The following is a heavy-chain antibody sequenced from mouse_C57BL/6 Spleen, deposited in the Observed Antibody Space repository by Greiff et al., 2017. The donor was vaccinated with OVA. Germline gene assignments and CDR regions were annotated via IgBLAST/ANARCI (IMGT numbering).Heavy chain of an antibody. Sequence: QVHVKQPGAELVKPGASVKMSCKASGYTFTSYWITWVKQRPGQGLEWIGDIYPGSGSTNYNEKFKSKATLTVDTSSSTAYMQLSSLTSEDSAVYYCERKTAYYSNYGYAMDYWGQGTSVTVSS. CDR2: IYPGSGST. V-gene: IGHV1-55*01. CDR3: ERKTAYYSNYGYAMDY. CDR1: GYTFTSYW. D-gene: IGHD2-5*01. J-gene: IGHJ4*01.